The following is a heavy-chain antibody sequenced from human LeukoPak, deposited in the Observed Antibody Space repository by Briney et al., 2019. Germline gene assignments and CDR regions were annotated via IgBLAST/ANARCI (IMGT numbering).Heavy chain of an antibody. CDR1: GGSISSGSYY. V-gene: IGHV4-61*02. D-gene: IGHD3-22*01. Sequence: SQALSLTCTVSGGSISSGSYYWSWIRQPAGKGLEWIGRIYTSGSTNYNPSLKSRVTISVDTSKNQFSLKLSSVTAADTAVYYCARDGSYYYDSSGYYYTSPDYWGQGTLVTVSS. CDR3: ARDGSYYYDSSGYYYTSPDY. CDR2: IYTSGST. J-gene: IGHJ4*02.